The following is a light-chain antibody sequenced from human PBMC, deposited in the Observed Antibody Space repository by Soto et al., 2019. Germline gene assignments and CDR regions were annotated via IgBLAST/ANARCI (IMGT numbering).Light chain of an antibody. Sequence: QSVLTHPASVSGSPGQSITISCTGTGSDISAYNYVSWYQQHPGKAPKLMSYEVGDRPSGLSNRFSGSKSGNTASLTISRLQPEDEADYYCSSYISNNFYVFGTGTKLTVL. V-gene: IGLV2-14*01. CDR1: GSDISAYNY. CDR2: EVG. CDR3: SSYISNNFYV. J-gene: IGLJ1*01.